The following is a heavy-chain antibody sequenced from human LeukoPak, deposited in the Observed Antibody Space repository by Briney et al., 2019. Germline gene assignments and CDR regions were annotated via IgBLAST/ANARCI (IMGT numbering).Heavy chain of an antibody. J-gene: IGHJ4*02. CDR3: ARGSQTHLSYFDY. CDR1: GFTFSDYY. Sequence: GGSLRLSCAASGFTFSDYYMSWIRQAPGKGLEWVSYISSSAHCIQYADSVKGRFTISRDIPKNSLYLQMNSLRAEDTAVYFCARGSQTHLSYFDYWGQGTLVTVSS. CDR2: ISSSAHCI. V-gene: IGHV3-11*01.